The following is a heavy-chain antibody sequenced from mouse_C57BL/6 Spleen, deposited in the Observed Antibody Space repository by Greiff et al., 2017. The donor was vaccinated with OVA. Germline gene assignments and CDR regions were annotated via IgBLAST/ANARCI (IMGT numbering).Heavy chain of an antibody. CDR2: IYPSDSET. V-gene: IGHV1-61*01. J-gene: IGHJ2*01. CDR3: ARFPGLHFDY. CDR1: GYTFTSYW. Sequence: VQLQQPGAELVRPGSSVKLSCKASGYTFTSYWMDWVKQRPGQGLEWIGNIYPSDSETHYNQKFKDKATLTVDKSSSTAYMQLSSLTSEDSAVYYCARFPGLHFDYWGQGTTLTLSS. D-gene: IGHD6-2*01.